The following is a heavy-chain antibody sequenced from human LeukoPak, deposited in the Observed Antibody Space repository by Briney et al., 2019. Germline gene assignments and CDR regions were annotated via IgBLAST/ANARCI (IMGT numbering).Heavy chain of an antibody. CDR3: ARDAIYCSGGSCYIYDY. J-gene: IGHJ4*02. Sequence: PGGSLRLSCAASGFTFTIYNMHWVRQAPGKGLEWVSSISSSNYYIYYADSVKGRFTISRDNAKKSLYLQMNSLRAEDTAVYYCARDAIYCSGGSCYIYDYWGQGTLVTVSS. V-gene: IGHV3-21*01. CDR2: ISSSNYYI. D-gene: IGHD2-15*01. CDR1: GFTFTIYN.